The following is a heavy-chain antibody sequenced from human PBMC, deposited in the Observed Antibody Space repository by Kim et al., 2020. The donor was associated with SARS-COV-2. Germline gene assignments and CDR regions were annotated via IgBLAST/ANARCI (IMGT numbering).Heavy chain of an antibody. CDR1: GGTFSSYA. CDR2: IIPILGIA. D-gene: IGHD6-19*01. CDR3: ARGGIAVAGTYGY. Sequence: SVKVSCKASGGTFSSYAISWVRQAPGQGLEWMGRIIPILGIANYAQKFQGRVTITADKSTSTAYMELSSLRSEDTAVYYCARGGIAVAGTYGYWGQGTLVTVSS. V-gene: IGHV1-69*04. J-gene: IGHJ4*02.